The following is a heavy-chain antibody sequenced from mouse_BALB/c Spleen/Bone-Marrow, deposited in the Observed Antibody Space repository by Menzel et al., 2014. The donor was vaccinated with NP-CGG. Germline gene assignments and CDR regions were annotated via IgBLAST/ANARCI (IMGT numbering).Heavy chain of an antibody. J-gene: IGHJ4*01. CDR1: GFTFSSYA. D-gene: IGHD2-4*01. CDR2: ISSGGSYT. V-gene: IGHV5-9-4*01. Sequence: EVKVEESGGGLVKPGGSLKLSCAASGFTFSSYAMSWVRQSPEKRLEWVAEISSGGSYTYYPDTVTGRFTISRDNAKNTLYLEMSSLRSEDTAMYYCAGEGLRRRAAMDYWGQGTSVTVSS. CDR3: AGEGLRRRAAMDY.